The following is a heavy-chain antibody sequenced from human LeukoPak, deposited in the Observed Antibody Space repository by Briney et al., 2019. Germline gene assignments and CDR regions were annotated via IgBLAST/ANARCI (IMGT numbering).Heavy chain of an antibody. CDR2: IRDDGSNK. CDR1: GFTFSSYG. CDR3: AKSSRVEYQLLVKRYAPEY. V-gene: IGHV3-30*02. Sequence: PGGSLRLSCAASGFTFSSYGMHWVRQAPGKGLEWVAYIRDDGSNKYSADSVKGRFTISRDNSKNTLYLQMNSLRVEDTAVYYCAKSSRVEYQLLVKRYAPEYWGQGTLVTVSS. J-gene: IGHJ4*02. D-gene: IGHD2-2*01.